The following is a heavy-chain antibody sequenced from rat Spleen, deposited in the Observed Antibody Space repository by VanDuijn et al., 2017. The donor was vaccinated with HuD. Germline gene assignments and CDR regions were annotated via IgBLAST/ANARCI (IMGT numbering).Heavy chain of an antibody. CDR1: GFTFSDFN. CDR3: TTGPRILRLDWFAY. Sequence: EVQLVESGGGLVQPGRSLKLSCAASGFTFSDFNMVWVRQSPKKGLEWVATIIYDGSRTFFRDSVKGRFTISRDNAKSTLYLQMDSLRSEDTATYYCTTGPRILRLDWFAYWGQGTLVTVSS. V-gene: IGHV5S10*01. D-gene: IGHD1-6*01. CDR2: IIYDGSRT. J-gene: IGHJ3*01.